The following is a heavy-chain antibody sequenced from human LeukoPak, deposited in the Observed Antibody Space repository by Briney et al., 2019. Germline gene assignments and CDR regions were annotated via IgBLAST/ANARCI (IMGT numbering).Heavy chain of an antibody. D-gene: IGHD6-19*01. Sequence: QAGGSLRLSCAASGFTFSRYGMHWVRQAPGKGLEWVTAISYDGSNKYYADSVKGRFTISRDNSKNTLYVQMNSLRAEDTALYYCARGKGSSAWYNDYWGQGTLVTVSS. CDR3: ARGKGSSAWYNDY. V-gene: IGHV3-30*04. J-gene: IGHJ4*02. CDR1: GFTFSRYG. CDR2: ISYDGSNK.